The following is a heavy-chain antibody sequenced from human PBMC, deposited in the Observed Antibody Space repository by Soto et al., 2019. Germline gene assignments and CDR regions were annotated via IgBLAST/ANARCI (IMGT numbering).Heavy chain of an antibody. CDR1: GGSVNIGSYY. J-gene: IGHJ4*02. CDR3: ARDLGGYCSSTSCLPFDY. V-gene: IGHV4-61*01. CDR2: IYYSGGT. Sequence: SETLSLTCTVSGGSVNIGSYYWSWIRQPPGKGLEWIGYIYYSGGTDYNPSLKSRVTISIDTSKNQFSLTLTSVTAADTAVYYCARDLGGYCSSTSCLPFDYWGQGTLVTVSS. D-gene: IGHD2-2*01.